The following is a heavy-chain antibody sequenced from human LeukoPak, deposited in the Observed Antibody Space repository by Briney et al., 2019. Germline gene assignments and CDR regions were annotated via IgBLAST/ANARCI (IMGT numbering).Heavy chain of an antibody. D-gene: IGHD6-13*01. V-gene: IGHV3-7*01. Sequence: PGGSLRLSCAASGFTFSSHWMTWVRQAPGKGPEGGASINKDGREQYYVDSVKGRFTISRDNAKNSLSLQVSSLRAEDTAVYYCTRGGATSSWYWFFWGQGTLVTVSS. CDR2: INKDGREQ. CDR3: TRGGATSSWYWFF. CDR1: GFTFSSHW. J-gene: IGHJ4*02.